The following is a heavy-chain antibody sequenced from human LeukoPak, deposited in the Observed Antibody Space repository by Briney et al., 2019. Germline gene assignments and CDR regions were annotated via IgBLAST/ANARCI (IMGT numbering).Heavy chain of an antibody. CDR1: GFTFSSYS. D-gene: IGHD3-3*01. CDR3: ARTYDFWSGYSYYFDY. V-gene: IGHV3-21*01. CDR2: ISSSSSYI. J-gene: IGHJ4*02. Sequence: GGSLRLSCAASGFTFSSYSMNWVRQAPGKGLEWVSSISSSSSYIYYADSVKGLFTISRDNAKNSLYLQMNSLRAEDTAVYYCARTYDFWSGYSYYFDYWGQGTLVTVSS.